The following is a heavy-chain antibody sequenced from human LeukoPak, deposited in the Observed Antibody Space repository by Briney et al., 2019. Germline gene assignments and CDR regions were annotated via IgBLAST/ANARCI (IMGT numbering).Heavy chain of an antibody. J-gene: IGHJ4*02. V-gene: IGHV3-66*04. D-gene: IGHD1-7*01. CDR1: GFAVSNNY. Sequence: GGSLRLSCAASGFAVSNNYMSWVRQAPGKGLEWVSVIYSDGSPYYADSVRGRFTISRDNSKNTLYLQMNSLRAEDTAVYYCARLRRELWGLSFGGWGQGTRVTVSS. CDR2: IYSDGSP. CDR3: ARLRRELWGLSFGG.